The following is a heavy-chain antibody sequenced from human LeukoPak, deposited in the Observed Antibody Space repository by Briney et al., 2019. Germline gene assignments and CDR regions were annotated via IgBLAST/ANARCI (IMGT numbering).Heavy chain of an antibody. CDR1: GGSFSGYY. D-gene: IGHD6-6*01. CDR3: ARDWGSSSL. J-gene: IGHJ4*02. CDR2: INHSGST. V-gene: IGHV4-34*01. Sequence: SETLSLTCAVYGGSFSGYYWSWIRQPPGKGLEWIGEINHSGSTNYNPSLKSRVTISVDTSKNQFSLKLSSVTAADTAVYYCARDWGSSSLWGPGTLVTVSS.